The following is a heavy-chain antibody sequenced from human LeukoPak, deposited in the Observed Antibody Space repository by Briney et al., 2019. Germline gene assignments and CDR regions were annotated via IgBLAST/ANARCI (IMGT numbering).Heavy chain of an antibody. CDR1: GGSISSSSYY. CDR3: ARGPRGDYRNSFYYGMDV. D-gene: IGHD4-17*01. CDR2: IYYSGST. Sequence: SETLSLTCTVSGGSISSSSYYWGWIRQPPGKGLEWIGSIYYSGSTYYNPSLKSRVTISVDTSKNQFSLKLSSVTAADTAVYYCARGPRGDYRNSFYYGMDVWGQGTTVTVSS. V-gene: IGHV4-39*01. J-gene: IGHJ6*02.